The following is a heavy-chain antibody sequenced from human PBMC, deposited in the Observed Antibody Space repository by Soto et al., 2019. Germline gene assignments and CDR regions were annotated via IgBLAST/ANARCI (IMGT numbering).Heavy chain of an antibody. CDR3: AKAKSPSFDY. J-gene: IGHJ4*02. Sequence: PGGSLRLSCAASGFTFDDYTMHWVRQAPGKGLEWVSHITWDGGSTFYSDSVKGRFTISRDNIKNSLILQMSSLRTDDTALYFCAKAKSPSFDYWSQGTLVTVSS. CDR1: GFTFDDYT. CDR2: ITWDGGST. V-gene: IGHV3-43*01.